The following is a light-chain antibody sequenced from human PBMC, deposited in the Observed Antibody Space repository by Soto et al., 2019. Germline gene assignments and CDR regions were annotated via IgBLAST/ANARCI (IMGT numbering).Light chain of an antibody. J-gene: IGLJ1*01. CDR2: NNN. Sequence: QPVLTQPPSASGTPGQRVTISCSGGSSNIGTNAVNWYQQLPGTAPKLLIYNNNQRPSGVPDRFSGSKSGTSASLAISGLXXXXEADYYCAAWDDSLNGYVFGTGTKLTVL. CDR1: SSNIGTNA. CDR3: AAWDDSLNGYV. V-gene: IGLV1-44*01.